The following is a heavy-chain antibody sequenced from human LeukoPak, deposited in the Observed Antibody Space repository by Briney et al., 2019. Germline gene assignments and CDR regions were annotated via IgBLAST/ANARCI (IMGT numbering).Heavy chain of an antibody. J-gene: IGHJ4*02. CDR1: GSTFSIYS. CDR2: ISPSSSDI. Sequence: GGSLRLSCAASGSTFSIYSMNWVRQAPGKGLEWVSYISPSSSDIFYADSVKGRFTISRDNAKNSLYLQMSSLRDEDTAVYYCARAAYSSSPDYWGQGTLVTVSS. D-gene: IGHD6-13*01. CDR3: ARAAYSSSPDY. V-gene: IGHV3-48*02.